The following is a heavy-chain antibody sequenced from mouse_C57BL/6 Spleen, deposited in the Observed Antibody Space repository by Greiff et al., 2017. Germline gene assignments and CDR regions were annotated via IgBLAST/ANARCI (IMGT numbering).Heavy chain of an antibody. CDR1: GYSITSGYY. V-gene: IGHV3-6*01. D-gene: IGHD2-4*01. Sequence: EVKLMESGPGLVKPSQSLSLTCSVTGYSITSGYYWNWIRQFPGNKLEWMGYISYDGSNNYNPSLKNRISITRDTSKNQFFLKLNSVTTEDTATYYCARGGGLRYYFDYWGQGTTLTVSS. CDR3: ARGGGLRYYFDY. CDR2: ISYDGSN. J-gene: IGHJ2*01.